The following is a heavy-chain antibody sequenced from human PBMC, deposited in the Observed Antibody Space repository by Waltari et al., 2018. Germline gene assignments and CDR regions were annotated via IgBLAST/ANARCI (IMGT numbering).Heavy chain of an antibody. J-gene: IGHJ4*02. CDR1: GGSISSSTYY. Sequence: QLQLQESGPGLLKPSETLSVTCTVSGGSISSSTYYWAWIRQPPGKGLEWVGSLYYGGSTYFNPSLKGRVTISVDTSKNQFSLKMTSVTAADTAVYYCATTDLLNFDYWGQGTLVTVSS. CDR3: ATTDLLNFDY. V-gene: IGHV4-39*01. CDR2: LYYGGST.